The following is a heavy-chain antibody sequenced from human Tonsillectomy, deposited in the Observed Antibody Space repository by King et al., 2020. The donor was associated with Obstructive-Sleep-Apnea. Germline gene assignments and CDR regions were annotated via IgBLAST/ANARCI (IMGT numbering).Heavy chain of an antibody. V-gene: IGHV1-18*01. D-gene: IGHD3-10*01. J-gene: IGHJ3*02. CDR3: ARDLNGYYYGSGDAFDI. CDR2: ISAYNGNT. CDR1: GYTFTSYG. Sequence: QLVQSGAEVKKPGASVKVSCKASGYTFTSYGISWVRQAPGQGLEWMGWISAYNGNTNYAQKLQGRVTMTTDSSTSTAYMELRSLRSDDTAVYYCARDLNGYYYGSGDAFDIWGQGTMVTVSS.